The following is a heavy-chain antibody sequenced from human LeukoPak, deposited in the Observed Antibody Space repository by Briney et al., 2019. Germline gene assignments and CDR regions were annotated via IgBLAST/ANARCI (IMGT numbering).Heavy chain of an antibody. Sequence: ASVTVSFKASGYTFTGYYMHWVRQAPGQGLEWMGWINPNSGGTNYAQKFQGWVTMTRDTSISTAYMELSRLRSDDTAVYYCARAIAAADNYYYYGMDVWGQGTTVTVSS. V-gene: IGHV1-2*04. D-gene: IGHD6-13*01. J-gene: IGHJ6*02. CDR3: ARAIAAADNYYYYGMDV. CDR2: INPNSGGT. CDR1: GYTFTGYY.